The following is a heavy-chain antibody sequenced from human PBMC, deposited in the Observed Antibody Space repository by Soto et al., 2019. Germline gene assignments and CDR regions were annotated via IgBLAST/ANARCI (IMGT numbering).Heavy chain of an antibody. J-gene: IGHJ6*02. CDR1: GFTLRIYS. CDR2: ISSSSSTI. V-gene: IGHV3-48*02. D-gene: IGHD3-10*01. CDR3: ARDSVSVRGVIIHPDYGMDV. Sequence: HPGGSLGLSCAASGFTLRIYSMDGVCQAPGKGLEWVSYISSSSSTIYYADSVKGRFTISRDNAKNSLYLQMNSLRDEDTAVYYCARDSVSVRGVIIHPDYGMDVWGQGTTVTVSS.